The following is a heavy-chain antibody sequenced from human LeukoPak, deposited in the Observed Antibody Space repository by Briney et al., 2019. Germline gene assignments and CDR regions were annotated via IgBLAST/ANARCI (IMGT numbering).Heavy chain of an antibody. CDR3: ARDQGTATELSPYSGSYQNAFDI. V-gene: IGHV1-8*01. D-gene: IGHD1-26*01. CDR1: GYTFTSYD. J-gene: IGHJ3*02. CDR2: MNPNSGNT. Sequence: ASVKVSCKASGYTFTSYDINWVRQATGQGLEWMGWMNPNSGNTRYAQKFQGRVTMTRNTSISTAYMELSSLRSEDTAVYYCARDQGTATELSPYSGSYQNAFDIWGQGTMVTVSS.